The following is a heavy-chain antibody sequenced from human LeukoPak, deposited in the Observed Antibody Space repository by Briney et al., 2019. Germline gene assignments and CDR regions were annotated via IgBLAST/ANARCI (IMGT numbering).Heavy chain of an antibody. V-gene: IGHV1-69*06. CDR1: GGTFSSYA. CDR2: IIPIFGTA. J-gene: IGHJ4*02. D-gene: IGHD5-18*01. Sequence: SVRVSCKASGGTFSSYAISWVRQAPGQGLEWMGRIIPIFGTANYAQTFQGRVTITADKSTSTAYMELSSLRSEDTAVYYCARDLRYGYSYVYSPFDYWGQGTLVTVSS. CDR3: ARDLRYGYSYVYSPFDY.